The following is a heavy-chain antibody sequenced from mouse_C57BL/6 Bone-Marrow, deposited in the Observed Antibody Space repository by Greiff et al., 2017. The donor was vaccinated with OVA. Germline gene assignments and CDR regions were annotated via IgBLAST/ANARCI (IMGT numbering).Heavy chain of an antibody. V-gene: IGHV1-5*01. CDR1: GYTFTSYW. CDR2: IYPGNSDT. CDR3: TRGETGSDY. J-gene: IGHJ2*01. Sequence: VQLQQSGPELVKPGASVKISCKTSGYTFTSYWMHWVKQRPGQGLEWIGAIYPGNSDTSYNQKFKGKAKLTAVTSASTAYMELSSLTNEDSAVYYCTRGETGSDYWGQGTTLTVSS. D-gene: IGHD4-1*01.